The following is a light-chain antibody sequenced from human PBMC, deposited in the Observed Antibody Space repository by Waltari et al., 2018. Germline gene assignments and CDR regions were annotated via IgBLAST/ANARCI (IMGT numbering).Light chain of an antibody. CDR2: KAS. Sequence: DIQMAQSPSSLSASVGDRVTITCRASQGIITWLSWYQKKPGKAPKLLIYKASTLQSGVPSRFSGSGSVTDFTLTISSLQPEDFATYYCQQYNSPPYSFGQGTKVEIK. V-gene: IGKV1-5*03. CDR1: QGIITW. J-gene: IGKJ2*03. CDR3: QQYNSPPYS.